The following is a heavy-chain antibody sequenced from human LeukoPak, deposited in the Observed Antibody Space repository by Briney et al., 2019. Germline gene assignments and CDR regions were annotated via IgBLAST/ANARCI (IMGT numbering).Heavy chain of an antibody. D-gene: IGHD6-19*01. CDR3: ARMYEQWLGTGTFDY. V-gene: IGHV3-11*01. Sequence: KSGGSLRLSCAASGFTFSDYYMSWIRQAPGMGLEWVSYISSSGSTIYCADSVKGRFTISRDNAKNSLYLQMNSLRAEDTAVYYCARMYEQWLGTGTFDYWGQGTLVTVSS. CDR1: GFTFSDYY. CDR2: ISSSGSTI. J-gene: IGHJ4*02.